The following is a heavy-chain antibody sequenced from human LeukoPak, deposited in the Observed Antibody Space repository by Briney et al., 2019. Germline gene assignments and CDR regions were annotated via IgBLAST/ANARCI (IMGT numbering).Heavy chain of an antibody. J-gene: IGHJ6*03. Sequence: GRSLRLSCAASGFTFDDYAMHWVRQAPGKGLEWVSGISWNSGSIVYADSVKGRFTISRDNAKNSLYLQMNSLRAEDMALYYCARVLLRFLEWAPMDVWGKGTTVTVSS. V-gene: IGHV3-9*03. CDR1: GFTFDDYA. D-gene: IGHD3-3*01. CDR2: ISWNSGSI. CDR3: ARVLLRFLEWAPMDV.